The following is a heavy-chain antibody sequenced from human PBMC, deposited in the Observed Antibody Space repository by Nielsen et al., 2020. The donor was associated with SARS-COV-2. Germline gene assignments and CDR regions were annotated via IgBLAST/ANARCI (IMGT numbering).Heavy chain of an antibody. CDR3: ATSLVAAIFGVLDY. CDR2: FDPGDAET. CDR1: GYTLSELS. Sequence: ASVKVSCKVSGYTLSELSIHWVRQAPGKGLEWMGGFDPGDAETVYAQKFQGRITMTEDTSADTAYMDLSSLRTKDTAVYYCATSLVAAIFGVLDYWGPGTLVTVSS. J-gene: IGHJ4*02. V-gene: IGHV1-24*01. D-gene: IGHD3-3*01.